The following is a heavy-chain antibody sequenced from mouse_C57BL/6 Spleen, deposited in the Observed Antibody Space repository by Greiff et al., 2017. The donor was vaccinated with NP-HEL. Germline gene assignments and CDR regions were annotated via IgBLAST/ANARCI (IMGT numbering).Heavy chain of an antibody. CDR3: ARRGANYDYPYYAMDY. CDR2: INPSNGGT. V-gene: IGHV1-53*01. J-gene: IGHJ4*01. CDR1: GYTFTSYW. Sequence: QVQLQQPGTELVKPGASVKLSCKASGYTFTSYWMHWVKQRPGQGLEWIGNINPSNGGTNYNEKFKSKATLTVDKSSSTAYMQLSSLTSEDSAVYYCARRGANYDYPYYAMDYWGQGTSVTVSS. D-gene: IGHD2-4*01.